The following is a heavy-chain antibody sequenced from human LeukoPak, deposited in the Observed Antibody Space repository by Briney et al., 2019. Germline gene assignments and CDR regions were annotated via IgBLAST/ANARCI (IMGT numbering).Heavy chain of an antibody. V-gene: IGHV3-21*01. CDR1: GFTFSSYS. J-gene: IGHJ4*02. Sequence: PGGSLRLSCAASGFTFSSYSMNWVRQAPGKGLEWVSSISSSSSYIYYADSVKGRFTISRDNAKNSLYLQMNSLRAEDTAVYYCARGSVWSSSWYDYWGQGTLVTVSS. CDR2: ISSSSSYI. D-gene: IGHD6-13*01. CDR3: ARGSVWSSSWYDY.